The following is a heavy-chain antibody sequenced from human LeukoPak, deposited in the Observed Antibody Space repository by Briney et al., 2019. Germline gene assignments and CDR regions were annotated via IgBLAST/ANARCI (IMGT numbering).Heavy chain of an antibody. V-gene: IGHV1-69*05. CDR1: GGTFSSYA. D-gene: IGHD6-19*01. Sequence: GASVKVSCKASGGTFSSYAISWVRQAPGQGLEWMGGITPIFGTANYAQKFQGRVTITRDTSASTAYMELSSLRSEDTAVYYCASQPPAVAGTHPFDYWGQGTLVTVSS. J-gene: IGHJ4*02. CDR2: ITPIFGTA. CDR3: ASQPPAVAGTHPFDY.